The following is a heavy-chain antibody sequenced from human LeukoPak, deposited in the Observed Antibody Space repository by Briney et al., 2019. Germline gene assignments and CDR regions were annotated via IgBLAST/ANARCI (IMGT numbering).Heavy chain of an antibody. J-gene: IGHJ4*02. CDR2: VCGGNT. CDR1: GFAVSDNY. D-gene: IGHD3-22*01. CDR3: AKDLETHDTSAC. Sequence: GGSLRLSCTASGFAVSDNYMAWVRQAPGKGLEWVSVVCGGNTYYADSVEGRFTISRDNSKNTLYLQMNSLRVEDTAVYYCAKDLETHDTSACWGQGTLVTVSS. V-gene: IGHV3-53*01.